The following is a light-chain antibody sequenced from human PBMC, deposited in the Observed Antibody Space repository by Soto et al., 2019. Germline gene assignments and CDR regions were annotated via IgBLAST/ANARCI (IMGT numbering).Light chain of an antibody. CDR2: EVS. CDR3: SSYTSSSPLYV. Sequence: QSARTQPASVSGSPGQSITISCTGTSSDVGGYNYVSWYQQHPGKAPKLMIYEVSNRPSGVSNHFSGSKSGNTASLTISGLQAEDEADYYCSSYTSSSPLYVFGTGTKVTVL. J-gene: IGLJ1*01. V-gene: IGLV2-14*01. CDR1: SSDVGGYNY.